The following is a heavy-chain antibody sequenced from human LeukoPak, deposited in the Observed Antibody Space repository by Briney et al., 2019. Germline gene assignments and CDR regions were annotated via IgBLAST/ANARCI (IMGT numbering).Heavy chain of an antibody. Sequence: PSETLSLTCTVSGGSISSYYWSWIRQPPGKGLEWIGYIYYSGSTNYNPSLKSRVTISVDTSKNQFSLKLSSVTAADTAVYYCARGSSKLYYFDYWGQGTLVTVSP. CDR2: IYYSGST. CDR3: ARGSSKLYYFDY. CDR1: GGSISSYY. V-gene: IGHV4-59*01. J-gene: IGHJ4*02.